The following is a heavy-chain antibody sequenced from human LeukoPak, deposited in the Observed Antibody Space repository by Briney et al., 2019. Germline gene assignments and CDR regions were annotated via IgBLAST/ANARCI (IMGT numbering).Heavy chain of an antibody. CDR2: IYYNGIT. CDR1: GGSISSSSYY. J-gene: IGHJ4*02. Sequence: SETLSLTCTVSGGSISSSSYYWGWIRQPPGKGLEWIGSIYYNGITYYNPSLKSRVTISVDTSKNQFSLKLNSVTAADTAVYYCAGPRASGWRAFDLWGQGTVVTVSS. CDR3: AGPRASGWRAFDL. V-gene: IGHV4-39*01. D-gene: IGHD6-19*01.